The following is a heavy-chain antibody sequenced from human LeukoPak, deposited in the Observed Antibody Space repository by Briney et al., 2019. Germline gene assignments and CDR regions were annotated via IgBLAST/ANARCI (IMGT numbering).Heavy chain of an antibody. CDR1: GYTFTIYD. CDR3: ARGDSRSWYYPNWFDP. D-gene: IGHD6-13*01. Sequence: ASVKVSCKSSGYTFTIYDINWERQATGQGLEWMGWMNPNSGNTGYAQKFQGRVTMTRTTSISTAYMELSSLRSEDTAVYYCARGDSRSWYYPNWFDPWGQGTLVTVSS. CDR2: MNPNSGNT. J-gene: IGHJ5*02. V-gene: IGHV1-8*01.